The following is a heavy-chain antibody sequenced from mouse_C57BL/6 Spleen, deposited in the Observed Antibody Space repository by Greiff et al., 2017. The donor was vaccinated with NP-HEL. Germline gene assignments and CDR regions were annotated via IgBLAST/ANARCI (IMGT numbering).Heavy chain of an antibody. CDR3: ARSPYYYGSSYGWYFDV. Sequence: EVKLMESGGGLVQPGGSLSLSCAASGFTFTDYYMSWVRQPPGKALEWLGFIRNKANGYTTEYSASVKGRFTISSDNSQSILYLQMNALRAEDSATYYCARSPYYYGSSYGWYFDVWGTGTTVTVSS. CDR2: IRNKANGYTT. J-gene: IGHJ1*03. D-gene: IGHD1-1*01. V-gene: IGHV7-3*01. CDR1: GFTFTDYY.